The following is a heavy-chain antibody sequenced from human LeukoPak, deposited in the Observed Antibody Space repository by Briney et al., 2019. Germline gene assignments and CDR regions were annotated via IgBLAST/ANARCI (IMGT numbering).Heavy chain of an antibody. CDR2: IHYSGST. CDR1: GGSISTYY. Sequence: SETLSLTCTVSGGSISTYYWSWIRQPPGKGLEWIAYIHYSGSTNYNPSLRGRVTISVDTSKNQFSLKLSSVTAADTAVYYCARGLTSSDWYFDLWGRGTLVTVSS. V-gene: IGHV4-59*01. D-gene: IGHD4/OR15-4a*01. CDR3: ARGLTSSDWYFDL. J-gene: IGHJ2*01.